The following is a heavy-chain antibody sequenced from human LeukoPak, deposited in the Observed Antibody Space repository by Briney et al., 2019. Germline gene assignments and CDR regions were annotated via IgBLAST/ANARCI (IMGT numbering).Heavy chain of an antibody. J-gene: IGHJ3*02. V-gene: IGHV4-39*07. CDR3: ARDPPYYYDSSGYYHDAFDI. Sequence: PSETLSLTCTVSGGSISSSSYYWGWIRQPPGKGLEWIGSIYYSGSTYYNPSLKSRVTISVDTSKNQFSLKLSSVTAADTAMYYCARDPPYYYDSSGYYHDAFDIWGQGTMVTVSS. CDR1: GGSISSSSYY. D-gene: IGHD3-22*01. CDR2: IYYSGST.